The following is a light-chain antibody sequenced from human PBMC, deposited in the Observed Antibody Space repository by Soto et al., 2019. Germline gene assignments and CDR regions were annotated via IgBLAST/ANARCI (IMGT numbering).Light chain of an antibody. J-gene: IGKJ2*01. Sequence: EVVLTQSPGTLSLSPGERATLSCRASQSVSNNYLAWYQQKPGQSPKLLIFGSSDRATGIPDRFSGSGSGTDFTLTISSREPADFAVYYCQQYGSTPPYTFGQGTKLEIK. CDR3: QQYGSTPPYT. V-gene: IGKV3-20*01. CDR1: QSVSNNY. CDR2: GSS.